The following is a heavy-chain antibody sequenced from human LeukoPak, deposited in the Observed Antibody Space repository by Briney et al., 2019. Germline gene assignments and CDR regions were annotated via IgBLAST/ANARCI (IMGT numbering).Heavy chain of an antibody. D-gene: IGHD3-3*01. CDR3: ARSPQEVWSGFPFDP. CDR2: IIPIFGTA. CDR1: GGTFSSYA. Sequence: EASVKVSCKASGGTFSSYAISWVRQAPGQGLEWMGGIIPIFGTANYAQKFQGRVTITADESTSTAYMELSSLRSEDTAVYYCARSPQEVWSGFPFDPWGQGTLVTVSS. J-gene: IGHJ5*02. V-gene: IGHV1-69*01.